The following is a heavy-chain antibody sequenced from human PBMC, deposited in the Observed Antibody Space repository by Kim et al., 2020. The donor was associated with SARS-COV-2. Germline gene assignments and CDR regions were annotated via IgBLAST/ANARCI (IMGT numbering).Heavy chain of an antibody. D-gene: IGHD3-10*01. J-gene: IGHJ6*02. V-gene: IGHV1-2*02. CDR2: LNPNSGGT. Sequence: ASVKVSCKASGYTFTTYYMHWVRQAPGRGLEWMGWLNPNSGGTNYAQKFQGRVTMTRDTSISTAFMELSSLTSDDTAVYYCATGIGGSGAMDVWGQGTTVTVS. CDR3: ATGIGGSGAMDV. CDR1: GYTFTTYY.